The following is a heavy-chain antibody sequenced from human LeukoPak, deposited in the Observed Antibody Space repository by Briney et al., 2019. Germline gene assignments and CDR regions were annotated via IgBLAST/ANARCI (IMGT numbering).Heavy chain of an antibody. Sequence: GASVKVSCKTSGYTFSTYGLSWVRQAPGQGLEWMGWISGSSGKTHYAQKFQDRVTLTTDTSSTTAFMELRSLRSDDTAMYYCARNAGSYFEFAPWGQGTLVTVSS. CDR2: ISGSSGKT. J-gene: IGHJ5*02. V-gene: IGHV1-18*01. CDR3: ARNAGSYFEFAP. D-gene: IGHD1-26*01. CDR1: GYTFSTYG.